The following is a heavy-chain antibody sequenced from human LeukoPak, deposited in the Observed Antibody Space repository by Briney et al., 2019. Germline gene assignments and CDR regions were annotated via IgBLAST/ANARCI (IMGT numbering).Heavy chain of an antibody. V-gene: IGHV4-31*03. CDR2: IYYSGST. J-gene: IGHJ6*02. Sequence: SETLSLTCTVSGGSISSGGYYWSWIRQHPGKGLEWIGYIYYSGSTYYNPSLKSRVTISVDTSKNQFSLKLSSVTAADTAVYYCARAPYDYVWGSYRSSYYYGMDVWGQGTTVAVSS. CDR3: ARAPYDYVWGSYRSSYYYGMDV. D-gene: IGHD3-16*02. CDR1: GGSISSGGYY.